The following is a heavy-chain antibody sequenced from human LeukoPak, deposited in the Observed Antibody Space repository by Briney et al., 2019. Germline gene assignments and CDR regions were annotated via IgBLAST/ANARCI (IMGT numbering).Heavy chain of an antibody. D-gene: IGHD6-13*01. CDR1: GFTFSGSA. CDR3: TRRGDSSSWYVLDY. V-gene: IGHV3-73*01. Sequence: GSLRLSCAASGFTFSGSAMHWVRQASGKGLEWVGRIRSKANSYATAYAASVKGRFTISRDDSKNTAYLQMNSLKTEDTAVYYCTRRGDSSSWYVLDYWGQGTLVTVSS. CDR2: IRSKANSYAT. J-gene: IGHJ4*02.